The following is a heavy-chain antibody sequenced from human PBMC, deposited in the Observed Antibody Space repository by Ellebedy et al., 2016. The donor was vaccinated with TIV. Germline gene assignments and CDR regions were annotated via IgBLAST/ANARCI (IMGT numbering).Heavy chain of an antibody. CDR3: ARAQIPNSSSWRRPLNFDY. V-gene: IGHV1-46*01. Sequence: ASVKVSCXASGYTFTSYYMHWVRQAPGQGLEWMGIINPSGGSTSYAQKFQGRVTMTRDTSTSTVYMELSSLRSEDTAVYYCARAQIPNSSSWRRPLNFDYWGQGTLVTVSS. D-gene: IGHD6-13*01. CDR1: GYTFTSYY. J-gene: IGHJ4*02. CDR2: INPSGGST.